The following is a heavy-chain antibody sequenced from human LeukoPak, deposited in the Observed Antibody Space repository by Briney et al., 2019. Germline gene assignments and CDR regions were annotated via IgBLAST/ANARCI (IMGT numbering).Heavy chain of an antibody. CDR2: INHSGST. CDR3: ARGRGRSSSWSYFDY. CDR1: GGSFSVYY. D-gene: IGHD6-13*01. J-gene: IGHJ4*02. Sequence: SETLSLTCAVYGGSFSVYYWSWIRQPPGKGLEWIGEINHSGSTNYNPSLKSRVTISVDTSKNQFSLKLSSVTAADTAVYYCARGRGRSSSWSYFDYWGQGTLVTVSS. V-gene: IGHV4-34*01.